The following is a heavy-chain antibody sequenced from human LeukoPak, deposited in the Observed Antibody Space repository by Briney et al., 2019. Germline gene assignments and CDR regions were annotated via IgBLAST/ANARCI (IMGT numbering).Heavy chain of an antibody. Sequence: GGSLRLSCAASGFTFSDYQMSWIRQAPGKGLEWVSYIGSSGTTIYYADSVKGRFTISRDNAKNSLYLQMNSLRAEDTAVYYCARVGYSDYLNCWGQGTLVTVSS. J-gene: IGHJ4*02. CDR1: GFTFSDYQ. CDR2: IGSSGTTI. CDR3: ARVGYSDYLNC. V-gene: IGHV3-11*04. D-gene: IGHD4-11*01.